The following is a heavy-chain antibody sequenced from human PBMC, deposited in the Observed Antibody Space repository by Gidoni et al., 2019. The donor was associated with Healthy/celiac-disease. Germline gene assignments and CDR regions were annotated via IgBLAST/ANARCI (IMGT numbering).Heavy chain of an antibody. CDR3: ARLDYGDYVDPEGHNWFDP. J-gene: IGHJ5*02. Sequence: QVQLQQWGAGLLKPSETLSLTCAVYGGSFSGYYWSWIRQPPGKGLEWIGEINHRGSTNYNPSRKSRVTISVDTSKNQFSLKLSSVTAADTAVYYCARLDYGDYVDPEGHNWFDPWGQGTLVTVSS. CDR2: INHRGST. CDR1: GGSFSGYY. D-gene: IGHD4-17*01. V-gene: IGHV4-34*01.